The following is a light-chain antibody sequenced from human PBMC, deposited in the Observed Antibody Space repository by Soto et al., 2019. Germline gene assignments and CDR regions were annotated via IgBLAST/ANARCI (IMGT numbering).Light chain of an antibody. CDR1: SSDYRSSNL. J-gene: IGLJ1*01. V-gene: IGLV2-23*01. CDR3: CSLTTSYTYV. CDR2: EGS. Sequence: QSVLTQPSSVSGSPGQSITISCTGTSSDYRSSNLDSWYQHPTCKAPKLVIYEGSKRPSGVSNRFSGSKSGNTASLTISGLQAEDEADYYCCSLTTSYTYVFGTGTKVTV.